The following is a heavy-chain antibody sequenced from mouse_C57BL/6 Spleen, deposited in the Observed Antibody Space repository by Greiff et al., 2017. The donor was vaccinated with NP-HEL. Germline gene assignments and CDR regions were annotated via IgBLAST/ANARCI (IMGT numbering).Heavy chain of an antibody. CDR1: GYSFTDYN. CDR2: INPNYGTT. CDR3: ARRGDYDDYFDY. D-gene: IGHD2-4*01. J-gene: IGHJ2*01. Sequence: VHVKQSGPELVKPGASVKISCKASGYSFTDYNMNWVKQSNGKSLEWIGVINPNYGTTSYNQKFKGKATLTVDQSSSTAYMQLNSLTSEDSAVYYCARRGDYDDYFDYWGQGTTLTVSS. V-gene: IGHV1-39*01.